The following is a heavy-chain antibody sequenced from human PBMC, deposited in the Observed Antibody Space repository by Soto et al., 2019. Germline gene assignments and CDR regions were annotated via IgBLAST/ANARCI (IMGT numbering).Heavy chain of an antibody. CDR3: ARLKGPDHYGLDV. CDR1: GDSITSTNW. J-gene: IGHJ6*02. V-gene: IGHV4-4*02. CDR2: IYHSETT. Sequence: QVQLQESGPGLVKPSGTLSLTCGVSGDSITSTNWWSWVRQPPGRGLEWFGEIYHSETTHYNPSLKSRITILLDESKNQFSLNLSSVTAADTAVYYCARLKGPDHYGLDVWGQGTTVSVFS.